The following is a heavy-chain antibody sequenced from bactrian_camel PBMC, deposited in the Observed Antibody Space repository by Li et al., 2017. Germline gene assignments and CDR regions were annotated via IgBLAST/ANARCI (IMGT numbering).Heavy chain of an antibody. CDR1: GFSFSSGY. J-gene: IGHJ4*01. D-gene: IGHD1*01. Sequence: DVQLVESGGGLVQPGGSVRISCASSGFSFSSGYMSWVRQAPGKGLEWVSTMYSGAGNTYYADSVKGRFTISRENAKNTLYLQMNSLKPEDTAMYHCASDGPPFDCNSGSWFFPAGQGTQVTVS. V-gene: IGHV3S13*01. CDR2: MYSGAGNT.